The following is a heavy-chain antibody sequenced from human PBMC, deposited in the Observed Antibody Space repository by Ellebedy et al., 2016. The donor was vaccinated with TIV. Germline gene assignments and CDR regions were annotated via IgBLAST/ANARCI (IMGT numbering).Heavy chain of an antibody. CDR1: GYTFTSYY. Sequence: ASVKVSXXASGYTFTSYYMHWVRQAPGQGLEWMGIINPSGGSTSYAQKFQGRVTMTRDTSTSTVYMELSRLRSDDTAVYYCATGIAVAGFDYWGQGTLVTVSS. D-gene: IGHD6-19*01. J-gene: IGHJ4*02. V-gene: IGHV1-46*01. CDR2: INPSGGST. CDR3: ATGIAVAGFDY.